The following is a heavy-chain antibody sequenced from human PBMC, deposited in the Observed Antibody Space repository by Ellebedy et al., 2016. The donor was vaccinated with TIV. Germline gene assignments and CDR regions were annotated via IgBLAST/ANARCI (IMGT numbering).Heavy chain of an antibody. V-gene: IGHV6-1*01. D-gene: IGHD6-19*01. CDR3: ARAPVAVVREHWFDP. Sequence: SETLSLTXAISGDSVSSNSAAWNWIRQSPSRGLEWLGRTYYRSKWYNDYAVSVKSRITINPDTSKNQFSLQLNSVTPEDTAVYYCARAPVAVVREHWFDPWGQGTLVTVSS. CDR1: GDSVSSNSAA. J-gene: IGHJ5*02. CDR2: TYYRSKWYN.